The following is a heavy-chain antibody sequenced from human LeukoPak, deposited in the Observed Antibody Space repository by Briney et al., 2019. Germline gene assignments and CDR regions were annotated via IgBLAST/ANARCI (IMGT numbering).Heavy chain of an antibody. CDR2: ISPYDGDT. V-gene: IGHV1-18*01. CDR3: ARGAIVGATFAFDI. D-gene: IGHD1-26*01. CDR1: GYTLRSYV. J-gene: IGHJ3*02. Sequence: ASVKVSCKASGYTLRSYVISWVRQAPGQGLEWLGWISPYDGDTNYAQKLQARVTMTTDTSTSIVYMELSSLTSDDTAVYYCARGAIVGATFAFDIWGQGTMVTVSS.